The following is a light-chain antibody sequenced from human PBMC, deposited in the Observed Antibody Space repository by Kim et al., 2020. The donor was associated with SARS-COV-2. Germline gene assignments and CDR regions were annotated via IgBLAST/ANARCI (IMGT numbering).Light chain of an antibody. CDR2: AAS. J-gene: IGKJ1*01. CDR1: QSIDKY. V-gene: IGKV1-39*01. Sequence: ASVGDSGTVTCRASQSIDKYLNWYQQKPGRAPKLRIYAASTLQNGDPSRCSGGGSETDFTLTISSLQPEDCATEYCQQSYSTLWTFGQGTKVDIK. CDR3: QQSYSTLWT.